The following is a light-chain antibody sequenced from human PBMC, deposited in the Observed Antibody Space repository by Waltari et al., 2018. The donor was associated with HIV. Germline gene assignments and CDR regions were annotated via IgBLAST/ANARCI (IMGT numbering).Light chain of an antibody. J-gene: IGKJ1*01. CDR3: YQRSDWPRT. CDR1: QSVSVY. V-gene: IGKV3-11*01. Sequence: EIVLTQSPATLSLSPGKRATLSCRASQSVSVYLAWYQQKPGQAPRLLIYDASNRATGIPVRFSGSGSGTDFTLTISSLEPEDFAVYYCYQRSDWPRTFGQGTKVEIK. CDR2: DAS.